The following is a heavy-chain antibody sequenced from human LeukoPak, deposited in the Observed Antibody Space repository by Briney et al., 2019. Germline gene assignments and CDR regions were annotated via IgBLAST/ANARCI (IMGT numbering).Heavy chain of an antibody. CDR1: SDSISSYY. D-gene: IGHD6-13*01. Sequence: SETLSLTCTVSSDSISSYYWSWIRQPAGKGLEWIGRIYSTGSTNYNPSLKSRVAMSVDTSKNQFSLRLRSVTAADTAVYCCARQIASAGTAGFDFWGQGARVTVSS. V-gene: IGHV4-4*07. CDR2: IYSTGST. CDR3: ARQIASAGTAGFDF. J-gene: IGHJ4*02.